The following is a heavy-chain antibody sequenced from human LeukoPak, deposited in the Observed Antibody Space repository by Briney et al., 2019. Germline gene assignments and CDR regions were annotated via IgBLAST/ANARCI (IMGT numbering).Heavy chain of an antibody. Sequence: GGSLRLSCAASGFTFSSYAVNWVRQAPVKGLEWVSAISGSGRNTYFADSVKGRFTISRDNSKNTLYLQMNSLRAEDTAVYYCVTNYYDSSGYYPDFDYWGQGALVTVSS. J-gene: IGHJ4*02. V-gene: IGHV3-23*01. D-gene: IGHD3-22*01. CDR3: VTNYYDSSGYYPDFDY. CDR2: ISGSGRNT. CDR1: GFTFSSYA.